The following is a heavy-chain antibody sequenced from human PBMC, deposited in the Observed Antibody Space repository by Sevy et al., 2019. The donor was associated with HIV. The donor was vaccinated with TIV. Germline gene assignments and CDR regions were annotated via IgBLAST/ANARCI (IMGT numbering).Heavy chain of an antibody. J-gene: IGHJ6*03. CDR2: ISSSSYI. CDR3: ARDSLPPRYCSGGSCYPISGYYMDV. Sequence: GGSLRLSCAASGFTFSSYSMNWVRQAPGKGLEWVSSISSSSYIYYADSVKGRFTISRDNAKNSLYLQMNSLRAEDTAVYYCARDSLPPRYCSGGSCYPISGYYMDVWGKWTTVTVSS. D-gene: IGHD2-15*01. V-gene: IGHV3-21*01. CDR1: GFTFSSYS.